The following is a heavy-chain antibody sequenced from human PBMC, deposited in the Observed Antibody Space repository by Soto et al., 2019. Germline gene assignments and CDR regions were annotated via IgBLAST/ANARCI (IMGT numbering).Heavy chain of an antibody. CDR3: AKDRHYYYYYGMDV. D-gene: IGHD6-6*01. V-gene: IGHV3-30*18. Sequence: QVPLVESGGGVVQPGRSLRLSCAASGFTFSSYGMHWVRQAPGKGLEWVAVISYDGSNKYYADSVKGRFTISRDNSKNTLYLQMNSLRAEDTAVYYCAKDRHYYYYYGMDVWGQGTTVTVSS. J-gene: IGHJ6*02. CDR1: GFTFSSYG. CDR2: ISYDGSNK.